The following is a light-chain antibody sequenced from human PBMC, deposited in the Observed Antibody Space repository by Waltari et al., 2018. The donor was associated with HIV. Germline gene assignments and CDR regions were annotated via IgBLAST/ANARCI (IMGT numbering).Light chain of an antibody. Sequence: QSALTQPASVSGSPGQSITISCTGTSSDVGGYNYVPWYQQHPGKAPKLMIYDVTKRPSGVSNRVSGSTSGNTASLTISGLQAADEADYYCCSYAGSSTPVVFGGGTKLTVL. CDR3: CSYAGSSTPVV. V-gene: IGLV2-23*02. CDR1: SSDVGGYNY. J-gene: IGLJ2*01. CDR2: DVT.